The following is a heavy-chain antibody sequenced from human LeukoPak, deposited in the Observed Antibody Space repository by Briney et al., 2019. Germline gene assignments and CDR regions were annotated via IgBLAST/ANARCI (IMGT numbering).Heavy chain of an antibody. V-gene: IGHV4-39*07. CDR1: GGSISSSSYY. Sequence: PSETLSLTCTVSGGSISSSSYYWGWIRQPPGKGLEWLGRIYTSGNTNYNPSLKSRVTLSGDTSKNQFSLKLSSVTAADTAVYYCARERGYCGSTSCAYWFDPWGQGTLVTVSS. J-gene: IGHJ5*02. CDR3: ARERGYCGSTSCAYWFDP. D-gene: IGHD2-2*01. CDR2: IYTSGNT.